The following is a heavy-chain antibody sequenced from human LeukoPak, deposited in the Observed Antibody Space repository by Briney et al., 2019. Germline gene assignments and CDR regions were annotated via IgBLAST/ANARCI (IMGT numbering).Heavy chain of an antibody. CDR3: ARNLAPSYYYYYYMDV. CDR2: IYYSGST. V-gene: IGHV4-39*07. Sequence: SETLSLTCTVSGGSISSSSYYWGWIRQPPGKGLEWIGSIYYSGSTYYNPSLKSRVTISVDTSKNQFSLKLTSVTAADTAVYYCARNLAPSYYYYYYMDVWGKGTTVTVSS. CDR1: GGSISSSSYY. J-gene: IGHJ6*03.